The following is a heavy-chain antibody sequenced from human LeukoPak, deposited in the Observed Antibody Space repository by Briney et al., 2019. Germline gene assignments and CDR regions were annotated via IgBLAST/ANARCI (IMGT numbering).Heavy chain of an antibody. CDR2: IYYSGST. CDR1: GGSISSYY. CDR3: ARRIIAVAGTVVYYLDY. J-gene: IGHJ4*02. Sequence: SETLSLTCTVSGGSISSYYWSWIRQPPGKGLEWIGYIYYSGSTNYNPSLKSRVTISVDTSKNQFSLKLSSVTAADTAVYYCARRIIAVAGTVVYYLDYWGRGTLVTVSS. V-gene: IGHV4-59*01. D-gene: IGHD6-19*01.